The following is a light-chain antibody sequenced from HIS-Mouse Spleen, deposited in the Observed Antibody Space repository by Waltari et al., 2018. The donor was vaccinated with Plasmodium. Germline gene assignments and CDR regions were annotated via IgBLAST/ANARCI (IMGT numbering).Light chain of an antibody. Sequence: IAMTQSPATLSVSPGERATLSGRASQSVSRNLAWYQQKPGQAPRLLIYGASTRATGIPARFSGSGSGTEFTLTISSLQSEDFAVYYCQQYNNWSFTFGPGTKVDIK. V-gene: IGKV3-15*01. CDR2: GAS. J-gene: IGKJ3*01. CDR1: QSVSRN. CDR3: QQYNNWSFT.